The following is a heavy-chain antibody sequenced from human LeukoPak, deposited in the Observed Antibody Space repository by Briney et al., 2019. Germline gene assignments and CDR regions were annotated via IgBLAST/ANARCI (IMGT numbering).Heavy chain of an antibody. V-gene: IGHV3-30*02. CDR1: GFTFSGYG. D-gene: IGHD4-11*01. CDR2: IRYDGSNK. CDR3: AKTSSYSNYVLAFDI. J-gene: IGHJ3*02. Sequence: GGSLRLSCAASGFTFSGYGMHWVRQAPGKGLEWVAFIRYDGSNKYYADSVKGRFTISRDNSKNTLYLKMNRLRAEDTAVYYCAKTSSYSNYVLAFDIWGQGTMVTVSS.